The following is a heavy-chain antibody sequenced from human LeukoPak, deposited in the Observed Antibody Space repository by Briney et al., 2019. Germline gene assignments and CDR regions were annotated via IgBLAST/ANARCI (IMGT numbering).Heavy chain of an antibody. J-gene: IGHJ6*02. CDR2: ISSSGSTI. CDR1: GFPFSSYE. V-gene: IGHV3-48*03. CDR3: ARDMTTVTHFLYYYGMDV. D-gene: IGHD4-17*01. Sequence: PGGSLRLSCSASGFPFSSYEMNWVRQAPGKGLEGVSYISSSGSTIYYADSVKGRFTISRDNAKNSLYLQMNSLRAEDTAVYYCARDMTTVTHFLYYYGMDVWGQGSTVTVSS.